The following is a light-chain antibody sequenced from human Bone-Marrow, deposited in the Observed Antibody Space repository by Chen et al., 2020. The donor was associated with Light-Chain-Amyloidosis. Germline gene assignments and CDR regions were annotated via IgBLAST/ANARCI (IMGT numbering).Light chain of an antibody. J-gene: IGLJ2*01. Sequence: SYELTQPPSVSVSPGQTARITCSGDDLPTKYAYWYQQKPGQAPVLVIHRDTERPSGISELFTGSSSGTTATLTISGVQAEDEADYLCQSADSSGTYEVIFGGGTKLTVL. V-gene: IGLV3-25*03. CDR1: DLPTKY. CDR3: QSADSSGTYEVI. CDR2: RDT.